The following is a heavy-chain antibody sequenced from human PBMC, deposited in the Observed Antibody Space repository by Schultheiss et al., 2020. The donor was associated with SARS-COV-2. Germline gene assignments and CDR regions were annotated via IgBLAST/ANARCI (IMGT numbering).Heavy chain of an antibody. CDR2: INHSGST. D-gene: IGHD6-13*01. J-gene: IGHJ1*01. CDR1: GGSFSGYY. CDR3: ARDEYSSSWYGFYFQH. V-gene: IGHV4-34*01. Sequence: SETLSLTCTVYGGSFSGYYWSWIRQPPGKGLEWIGEINHSGSTNYNPSLKSRVTISVDTSKNQFSLKLSSVTAADTAVYYCARDEYSSSWYGFYFQHWGQGTLVTVSS.